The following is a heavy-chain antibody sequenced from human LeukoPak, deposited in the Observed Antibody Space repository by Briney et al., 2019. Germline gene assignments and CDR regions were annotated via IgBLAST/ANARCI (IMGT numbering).Heavy chain of an antibody. CDR2: INPNSGGT. CDR3: ARALDLDY. J-gene: IGHJ4*02. CDR1: GYTFTNFD. V-gene: IGHV1-2*02. D-gene: IGHD3-9*01. Sequence: ASVKVSCKASGYTFTNFDINWVRQAPGQGLEWMGWINPNSGGTNYAQKLQGRVTMTRDTSISTAYMELSRLRSDDTAVYYCARALDLDYWGQGTLVTVSS.